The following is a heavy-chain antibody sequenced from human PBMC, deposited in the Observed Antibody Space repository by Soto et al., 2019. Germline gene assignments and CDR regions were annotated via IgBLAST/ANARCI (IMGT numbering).Heavy chain of an antibody. CDR2: IIPIFGTA. CDR1: GGTFSSYA. V-gene: IGHV1-69*06. CDR3: ARDGFYSLAVAAPYGMDV. Sequence: ASVKVSCKASGGTFSSYAISWVRQAPGQGLEWMGGIIPIFGTANYAQKFQGRVTITADKSTSTAYMELSSLRSEDTAVYYCARDGFYSLAVAAPYGMDVWGQGTTVTVSS. J-gene: IGHJ6*02. D-gene: IGHD6-13*01.